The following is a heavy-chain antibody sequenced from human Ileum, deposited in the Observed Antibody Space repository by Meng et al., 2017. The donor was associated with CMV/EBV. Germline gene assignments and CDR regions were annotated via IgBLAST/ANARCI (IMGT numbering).Heavy chain of an antibody. CDR2: AGNKASRYTT. D-gene: IGHD1-26*01. CDR1: GFIFSDHY. J-gene: IGHJ3*01. CDR3: TKGYSGLDIYAFDV. V-gene: IGHV3-72*01. Sequence: SLKISCAGSGFIFSDHYIDWVRQAPGKGLEWVGRAGNKASRYTTEYAASVTGRFTFSRDDSENSMYLQMNSLKSEDTAVYYCTKGYSGLDIYAFDVWGPGT.